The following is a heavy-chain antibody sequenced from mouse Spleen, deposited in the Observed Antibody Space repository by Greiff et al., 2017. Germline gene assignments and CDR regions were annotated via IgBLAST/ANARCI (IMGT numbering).Heavy chain of an antibody. Sequence: EVMLVESGGGLVKPGGSLKLSCAASGFTFSDYGMHWVRQAPEKGLEWVAYISSGSSTIYYADTVKGRFTISRDNAKNTLFLQMTSLRSEDTAMYYCARLHITTVVGDYWGQGTTLTVSS. V-gene: IGHV5-17*01. CDR1: GFTFSDYG. D-gene: IGHD1-1*01. J-gene: IGHJ2*01. CDR3: ARLHITTVVGDY. CDR2: ISSGSSTI.